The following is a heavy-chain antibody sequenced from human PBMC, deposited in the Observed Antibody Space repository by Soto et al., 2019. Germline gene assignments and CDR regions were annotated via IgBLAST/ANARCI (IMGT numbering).Heavy chain of an antibody. J-gene: IGHJ4*02. D-gene: IGHD6-13*01. CDR2: ISSSTSHT. CDR1: GFTFSHYY. Sequence: GGSLRLSCAVSGFTFSHYYMTWIRQAPGKGLEWVSYISSSTSHTNYADSVKGRFTISRDNAKNSLFLQMNSLRAEDTAVYYCARGRGAAADYFDFWGQGT. CDR3: ARGRGAAADYFDF. V-gene: IGHV3-11*05.